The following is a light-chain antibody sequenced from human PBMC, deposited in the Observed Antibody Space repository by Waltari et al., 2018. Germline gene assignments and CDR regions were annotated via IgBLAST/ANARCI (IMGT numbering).Light chain of an antibody. V-gene: IGKV1-39*01. CDR2: GAS. J-gene: IGKJ5*01. Sequence: DIQVTQSPSSLSASVGDRVTITCRASQSINSYLNRYQQKPGKAPKLLIYGASSLQSWVPSRFSGSGSGIDFTLTISSLHPEDFATYYCQQNYSPPSITFGQGTRLENK. CDR3: QQNYSPPSIT. CDR1: QSINSY.